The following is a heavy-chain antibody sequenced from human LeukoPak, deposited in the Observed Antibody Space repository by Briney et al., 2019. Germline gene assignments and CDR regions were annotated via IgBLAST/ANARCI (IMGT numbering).Heavy chain of an antibody. CDR3: AKDGYYYDSSGYNYYYGMDV. J-gene: IGHJ6*02. CDR1: GFTFSSYW. D-gene: IGHD3-22*01. CDR2: ISYDGSNK. V-gene: IGHV3-30*18. Sequence: PGGSLRLSCAASGFTFSSYWMSWVRQAPGKGLEWVAVISYDGSNKYYADSVKGRFTISRDNSKNTLYLQMNSLRAEDTAVYYCAKDGYYYDSSGYNYYYGMDVWGQGTTVTVSS.